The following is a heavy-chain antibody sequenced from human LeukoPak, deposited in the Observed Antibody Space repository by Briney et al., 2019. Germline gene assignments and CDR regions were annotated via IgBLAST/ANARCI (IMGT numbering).Heavy chain of an antibody. D-gene: IGHD6-6*01. Sequence: GRSLRLSCAASGFTFSSYAMHWVRQAPGKGLEWVAVISYDGSNKYYADSVKGRFTISRDNSKNTLYLQMNSLRAEDTAVYYCARDYSSSSRYFDYWGQGTLVTVSP. J-gene: IGHJ4*02. CDR1: GFTFSSYA. V-gene: IGHV3-30*04. CDR2: ISYDGSNK. CDR3: ARDYSSSSRYFDY.